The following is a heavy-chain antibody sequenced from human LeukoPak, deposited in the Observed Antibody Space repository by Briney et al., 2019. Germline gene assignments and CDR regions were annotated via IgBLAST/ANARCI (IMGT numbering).Heavy chain of an antibody. V-gene: IGHV3-23*01. D-gene: IGHD3-9*01. J-gene: IGHJ3*02. CDR2: ISGSGGST. Sequence: GGSLRLSCAASGFTFRAYSMNWVRQAPGKGLEWVSSISGSGGSTYYADSVKGRFTTSRDNSKNTLYLQMNSLRAEDTAVYYCAKDSILTGYPDAFDIWGQGTMVTVS. CDR3: AKDSILTGYPDAFDI. CDR1: GFTFRAYS.